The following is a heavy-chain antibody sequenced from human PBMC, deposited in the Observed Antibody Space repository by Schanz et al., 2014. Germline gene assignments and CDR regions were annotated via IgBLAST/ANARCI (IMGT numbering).Heavy chain of an antibody. J-gene: IGHJ6*02. Sequence: EVQLLESGGGLVQPGGSLRLSCAASGFTFSSYAMSWVRQAPGKGLEWVSALSGSGGSTYYADSVKGRFSISRDNSKNTLYLQLISLRAEDTAVYYCATQINYDFLNATDVWGQGAPVTVSS. V-gene: IGHV3-23*01. CDR3: ATQINYDFLNATDV. D-gene: IGHD3-9*01. CDR1: GFTFSSYA. CDR2: LSGSGGST.